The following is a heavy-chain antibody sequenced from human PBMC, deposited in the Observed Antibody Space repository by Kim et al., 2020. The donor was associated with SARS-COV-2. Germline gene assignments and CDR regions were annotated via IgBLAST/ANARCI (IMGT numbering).Heavy chain of an antibody. D-gene: IGHD3-22*01. V-gene: IGHV3-30-3*01. J-gene: IGHJ4*02. CDR1: GFTFSSYA. CDR3: ARESLDSSY. CDR2: ISYDGSNK. Sequence: GGSLRLSCAASGFTFSSYAMHWVRQAPGKGLEWVAVISYDGSNKYYADSVKGRFTISRDNSKNTLYLQMNSLRAEDTAVYYCARESLDSSYWGQGTLVTVSS.